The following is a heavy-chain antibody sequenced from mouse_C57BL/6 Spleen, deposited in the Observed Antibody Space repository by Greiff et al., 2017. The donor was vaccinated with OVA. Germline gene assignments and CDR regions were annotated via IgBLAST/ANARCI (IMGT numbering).Heavy chain of an antibody. V-gene: IGHV1-62-2*01. J-gene: IGHJ2*01. CDR2: FYPGSGSI. D-gene: IGHD1-1*01. CDR1: GYTFTEYT. CDR3: ARHEGGLYGNSYFDY. Sequence: QVQLKESGAELVKPGASVKLSCKASGYTFTEYTIHWVKQRSGQGLEWIGWFYPGSGSIKYNEKFKDKATLTADKSSSTVYMELSRLTSEDSAVYVFARHEGGLYGNSYFDYWGQGTTLTVSS.